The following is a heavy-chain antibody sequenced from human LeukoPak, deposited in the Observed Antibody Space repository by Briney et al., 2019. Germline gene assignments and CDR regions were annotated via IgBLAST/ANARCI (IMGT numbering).Heavy chain of an antibody. V-gene: IGHV3-15*01. D-gene: IGHD1-26*01. CDR3: TTDLTNSGSYYYYYYMDV. J-gene: IGHJ6*03. CDR2: IKSKTDGGTT. CDR1: GFTFSNYG. Sequence: GGSLRLSCVASGFTFSNYGMNWVRQAPGEGLEWVGRIKSKTDGGTTDYAAPVKGRFTISRDDSKNTLYLQMNSLKTEDTAVYYCTTDLTNSGSYYYYYYMDVWGKGTTVTVSS.